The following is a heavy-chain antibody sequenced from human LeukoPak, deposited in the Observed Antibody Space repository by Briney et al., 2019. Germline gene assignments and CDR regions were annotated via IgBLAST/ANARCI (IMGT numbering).Heavy chain of an antibody. Sequence: SETLSLTCTVSGGSISSGGYYWSWIRQHPGKGLEWIGYIYYSGSTYYNPSLKSRVTISVDTSKNQFSLKLSSVTAADTAVYYCARDRPYYDSSGYLDYYYYGMDVWGQGTTVTVSS. J-gene: IGHJ6*02. CDR1: GGSISSGGYY. CDR3: ARDRPYYDSSGYLDYYYYGMDV. V-gene: IGHV4-31*03. D-gene: IGHD3-22*01. CDR2: IYYSGST.